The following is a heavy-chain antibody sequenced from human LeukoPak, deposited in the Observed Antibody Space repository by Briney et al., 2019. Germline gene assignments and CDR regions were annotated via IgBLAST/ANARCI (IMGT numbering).Heavy chain of an antibody. CDR1: GFTVSSNY. D-gene: IGHD4-17*01. J-gene: IGHJ4*02. CDR2: IYSGGST. CDR3: ASNTVTKDY. V-gene: IGHV3-53*01. Sequence: GGSLRLSRAPSGFTVSSNYMSWVRQAPGEGLEWVSVIYSGGSTYYADSVKGRFTISRDNSKNTLYLQMNSLRAEDTAVYYCASNTVTKDYWGQGTLVTVSS.